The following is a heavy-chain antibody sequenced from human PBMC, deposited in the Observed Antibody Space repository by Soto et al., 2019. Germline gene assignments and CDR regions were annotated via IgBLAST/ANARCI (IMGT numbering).Heavy chain of an antibody. J-gene: IGHJ4*02. V-gene: IGHV1-2*02. Sequence: GASVKVSCKASGYTFTGYYMHWVRQAPGQGLEWMGWINPNSGGTNYAQKFQGRVTMTRDTSISTAYMELSRLRSDDTAVYYCARAPVKAVAGPLVDYWGQGTLVTVSS. CDR3: ARAPVKAVAGPLVDY. D-gene: IGHD6-19*01. CDR1: GYTFTGYY. CDR2: INPNSGGT.